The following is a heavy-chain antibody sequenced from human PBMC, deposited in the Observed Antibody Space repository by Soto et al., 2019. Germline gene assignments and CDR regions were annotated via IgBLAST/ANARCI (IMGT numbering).Heavy chain of an antibody. Sequence: QVHLVQAGAEVKKPGSSVKVSCRASGGTFNRYSISWVRQAPGQGLEWMGRIIPMFGITNYAQKFQGRVMITADKSANTAYMEVSGLRSEDTAMYYCATFYEGDCTTTTCYGDFDSWGQGTLVTASS. CDR2: IIPMFGIT. J-gene: IGHJ4*02. D-gene: IGHD2-2*01. CDR3: ATFYEGDCTTTTCYGDFDS. CDR1: GGTFNRYS. V-gene: IGHV1-69*02.